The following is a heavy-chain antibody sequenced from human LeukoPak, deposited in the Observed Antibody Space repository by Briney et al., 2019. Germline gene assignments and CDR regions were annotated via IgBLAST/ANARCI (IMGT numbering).Heavy chain of an antibody. V-gene: IGHV4-31*03. CDR2: IYYSGST. CDR1: GGSTSSGGYY. J-gene: IGHJ2*01. CDR3: ARVAGGGWPDWYFDL. Sequence: SETLSLTCTVSGGSTSSGGYYWSWIRQHPGKGLEWIGYIYYSGSTYYNPSLKSRVTISVDTSKDQFSLKLSSVTAADTAVYYCARVAGGGWPDWYFDLWGRGTLVTVSS. D-gene: IGHD6-19*01.